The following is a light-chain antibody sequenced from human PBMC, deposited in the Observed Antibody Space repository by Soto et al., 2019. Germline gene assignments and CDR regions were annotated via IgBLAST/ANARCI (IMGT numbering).Light chain of an antibody. Sequence: EIVLTQSPGTLSLSPGERATLYCRASQSVSSNLAWYQQKPGQAPSLLIYGAFTRATGIPARFSGTGSGTEFTLTISSLQSEDFALYYCQQYNDWPLTFGQGTKVDIK. CDR3: QQYNDWPLT. V-gene: IGKV3-15*01. CDR2: GAF. CDR1: QSVSSN. J-gene: IGKJ1*01.